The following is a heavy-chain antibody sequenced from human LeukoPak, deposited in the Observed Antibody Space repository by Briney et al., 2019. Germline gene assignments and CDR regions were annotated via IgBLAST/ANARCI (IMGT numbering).Heavy chain of an antibody. CDR1: GFTFNDYG. CDR3: ARAGQLRYMDV. CDR2: INWNGGST. J-gene: IGHJ6*03. V-gene: IGHV3-20*04. Sequence: GGSLRLSCAASGFTFNDYGMSWVRQAPRKGLEWVSGINWNGGSTGYADSVKGRSTISRDNAKNSLFLQMNSLRADDTAIYYCARAGQLRYMDVWGKGTAVTVSS.